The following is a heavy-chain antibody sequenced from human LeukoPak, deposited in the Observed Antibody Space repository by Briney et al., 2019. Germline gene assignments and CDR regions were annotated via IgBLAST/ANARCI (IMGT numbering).Heavy chain of an antibody. V-gene: IGHV3-23*01. Sequence: GGSLRLSCAASGFTFSSYAMSWVRQAPGKGLEWVSAIGGSGGSTYYADSVKGRFTISRDNSKNTLYLQMNSLRAEDTAVYYCAKVPRVVPAAAFDYWGQGTLVTVSS. CDR3: AKVPRVVPAAAFDY. CDR2: IGGSGGST. J-gene: IGHJ4*02. CDR1: GFTFSSYA. D-gene: IGHD2-2*01.